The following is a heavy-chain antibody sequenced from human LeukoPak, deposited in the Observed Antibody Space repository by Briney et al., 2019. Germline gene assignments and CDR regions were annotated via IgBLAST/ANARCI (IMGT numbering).Heavy chain of an antibody. CDR3: ARDRAARGLKGYYFDY. D-gene: IGHD3-10*01. CDR1: GGSVSRYY. CDR2: IYSSGNT. Sequence: SETLSLTCTVSGGSVSRYYWSWIRQPAGKGLEWIGRIYSSGNTNYNPSLKSRVTLSVDTSKNQFSLKLSSVTVADTAVYYCARDRAARGLKGYYFDYWGQGTLVTVSS. J-gene: IGHJ4*02. V-gene: IGHV4-4*07.